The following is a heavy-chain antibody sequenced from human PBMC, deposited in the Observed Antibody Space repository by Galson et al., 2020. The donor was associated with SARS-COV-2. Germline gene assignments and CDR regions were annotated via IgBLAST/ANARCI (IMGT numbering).Heavy chain of an antibody. V-gene: IGHV4-59*04. J-gene: IGHJ4*02. CDR2: IYYSGST. D-gene: IGHD3-22*01. CDR3: ARAREDYYGSSGYYLLFDY. CDR1: GGSISSYY. Sequence: ETSETLSLTCTVSGGSISSYYWSWIRQPPGKGLEWIGYIYYSGSTYYNPSLKSRVTVSVDTSKNQISLKLSSVTAADTAVYYCARAREDYYGSSGYYLLFDYWGQGALVTVSS.